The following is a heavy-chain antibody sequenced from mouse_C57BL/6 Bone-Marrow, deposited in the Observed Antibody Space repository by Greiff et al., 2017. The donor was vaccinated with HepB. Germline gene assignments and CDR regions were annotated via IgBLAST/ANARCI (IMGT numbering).Heavy chain of an antibody. D-gene: IGHD6-1*01. J-gene: IGHJ1*03. V-gene: IGHV1-80*01. Sequence: VMLVESGAELVKPGASVKISCKASGYAFSSYWMNWVKQRPGKGLEWIGQIYPGDGDTNYNGKFKGKATLTADKSSSTAYMQLSSLTSEDSAVYFCARSHNPHFDVWGTGTTVTVSS. CDR2: IYPGDGDT. CDR3: ARSHNPHFDV. CDR1: GYAFSSYW.